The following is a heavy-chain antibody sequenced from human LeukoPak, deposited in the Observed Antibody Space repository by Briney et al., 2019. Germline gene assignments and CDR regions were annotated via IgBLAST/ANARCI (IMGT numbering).Heavy chain of an antibody. Sequence: ASVKFSCKASGGTFSSYAISWVRQAPGQGLDWMGGIIPIFGTANYAQKFQGRVTITADKSTSTAYMELSSLRSEDTAVYYCARDYSSSWYFDPWGQGTLVTVSS. V-gene: IGHV1-69*06. CDR2: IIPIFGTA. CDR3: ARDYSSSWYFDP. J-gene: IGHJ4*02. D-gene: IGHD6-13*01. CDR1: GGTFSSYA.